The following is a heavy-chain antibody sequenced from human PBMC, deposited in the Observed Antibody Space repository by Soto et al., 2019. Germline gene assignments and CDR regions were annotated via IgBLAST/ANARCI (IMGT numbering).Heavy chain of an antibody. CDR3: ARNADGAYYFDF. CDR1: GYTLRSPG. V-gene: IGHV5-51*01. D-gene: IGHD3-16*01. J-gene: IGHJ4*02. CDR2: ISPRASDT. Sequence: PGGSWKISFQGSGYTLRSPGFGGLGHLPGKGLEWMGIISPRASDTRYSPSFEGQVTISADMSINTPYVQWSSLKTSDTAIYSCARNADGAYYFDFWGQGTLVTVS.